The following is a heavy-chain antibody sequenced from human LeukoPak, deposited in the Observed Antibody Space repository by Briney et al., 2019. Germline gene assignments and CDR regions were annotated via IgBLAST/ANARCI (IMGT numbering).Heavy chain of an antibody. D-gene: IGHD4-17*01. J-gene: IGHJ4*02. CDR1: GYRFTSYW. V-gene: IGHV5-51*01. Sequence: GESLKISCKGSGYRFTSYWIGWVRQMPGKGLEWMGIIYPGDSDTRYSPSFQGQVTISADKSISTAYLQWSSLKASDTAMYYCARRERTVTTGKQNYYFDYWGQGTLVTVSS. CDR2: IYPGDSDT. CDR3: ARRERTVTTGKQNYYFDY.